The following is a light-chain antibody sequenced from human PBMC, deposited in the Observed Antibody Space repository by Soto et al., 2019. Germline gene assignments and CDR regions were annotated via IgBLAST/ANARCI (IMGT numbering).Light chain of an antibody. Sequence: QSVLTQPPSASGTPGQRVTISCSGSSSNIGSNYVYWYQQLPGTAPKLLIYANYQRPSGVPDRFSGSKSGTSATLAISGLRSEDEADYFCAAWDDSLSGSFVFATGTKVTVL. J-gene: IGLJ1*01. V-gene: IGLV1-47*02. CDR2: ANY. CDR3: AAWDDSLSGSFV. CDR1: SSNIGSNY.